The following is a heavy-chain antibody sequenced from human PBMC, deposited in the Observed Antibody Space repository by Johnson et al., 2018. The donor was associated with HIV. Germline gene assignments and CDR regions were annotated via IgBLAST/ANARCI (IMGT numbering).Heavy chain of an antibody. CDR1: GFTFSDYY. CDR3: TTGDCGGGSGSCHAFDF. J-gene: IGHJ3*01. Sequence: QVQLVESGGGLVKPGGSLRLSCAASGFTFSDYYMSWIRQAPGKGLEWVSYISSSGSTIYYADSVKGRFTISRDNAKNSLYLQMNSLKTEDTGVYYCTTGDCGGGSGSCHAFDFWGQGTMVTVSS. CDR2: ISSSGSTI. V-gene: IGHV3-11*01. D-gene: IGHD2-21*01.